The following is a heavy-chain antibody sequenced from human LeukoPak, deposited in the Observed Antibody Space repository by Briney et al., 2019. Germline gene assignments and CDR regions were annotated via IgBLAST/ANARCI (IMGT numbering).Heavy chain of an antibody. J-gene: IGHJ4*02. CDR1: GFTFSSYW. CDR2: IKQDGSEK. V-gene: IGHV3-7*01. Sequence: GRSLRLSCAASGFTFSSYWMSWVRQAPGKGLEWVANIKQDGSEKYYVDSVKGRFTISRDNAKNSLYLQMNSLRAEDTAVYYCARGAATRTVTRPYDYWGQGTLVTVSS. D-gene: IGHD4-17*01. CDR3: ARGAATRTVTRPYDY.